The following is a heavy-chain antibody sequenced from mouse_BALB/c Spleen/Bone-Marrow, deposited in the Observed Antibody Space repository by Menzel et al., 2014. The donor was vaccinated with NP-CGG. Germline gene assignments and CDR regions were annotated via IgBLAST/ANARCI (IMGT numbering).Heavy chain of an antibody. V-gene: IGHV1S130*01. CDR3: ARDWDWYFDV. D-gene: IGHD4-1*01. CDR1: GYTFTSSW. J-gene: IGHJ1*01. Sequence: VQVVESGSVLVRPGASVKLSCKASGYTFTSSWMHWAKQRPGQGLEWIGEIHPGSGGTNYNEKFKGKATLTADKSSSTAYMQLSSLTSGDSAVYFCARDWDWYFDVWGAGTTITVSS. CDR2: IHPGSGGT.